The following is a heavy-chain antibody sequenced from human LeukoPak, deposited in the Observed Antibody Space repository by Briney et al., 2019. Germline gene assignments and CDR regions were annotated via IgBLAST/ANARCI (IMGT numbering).Heavy chain of an antibody. CDR3: ARVGYNWNLFDY. J-gene: IGHJ4*02. CDR2: ISYDGSNK. V-gene: IGHV3-30-3*01. CDR1: GFTFSSYA. D-gene: IGHD1-20*01. Sequence: GRSLRLSCAASGFTFSSYALHWVRQAPGKGLEWVAVISYDGSNKYYADSVKGRFTISRDNSKNTLYLQMNSLRAEDTAVYYCARVGYNWNLFDYWGQGTLVTVSS.